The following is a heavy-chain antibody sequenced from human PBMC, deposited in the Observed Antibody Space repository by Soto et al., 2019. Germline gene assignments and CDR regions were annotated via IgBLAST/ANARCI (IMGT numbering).Heavy chain of an antibody. D-gene: IGHD6-6*01. J-gene: IGHJ4*02. Sequence: QVQLQESGPGLVEPSGTLSLTCAVSGGSVSSTNWWSWVRQPPGKGLEWIGEIYHSGSTYYNPSLKSRVTISVDKSKNQFSLRLSSVTAADTAVYFCARDREVYARGYFDYWGQGTLVTVSS. CDR1: GGSVSSTNW. CDR3: ARDREVYARGYFDY. V-gene: IGHV4-4*02. CDR2: IYHSGST.